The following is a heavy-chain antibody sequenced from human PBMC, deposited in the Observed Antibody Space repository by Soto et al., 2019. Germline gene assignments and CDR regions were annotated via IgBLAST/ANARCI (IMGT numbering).Heavy chain of an antibody. CDR2: IKQDGTEK. CDR1: GFTFSSYW. J-gene: IGHJ3*02. V-gene: IGHV3-7*01. Sequence: EVQLVESGGGLVQPGGSLRLSCAASGFTFSSYWMSWVRQAPGRGLEWMGNIKQDGTEKDYVDSVKGRFTISRDNARNSVFLQMDSLRADDTAVYYCATMLSRAFETWGQGTMVTVSS. CDR3: ATMLSRAFET. D-gene: IGHD3-10*02.